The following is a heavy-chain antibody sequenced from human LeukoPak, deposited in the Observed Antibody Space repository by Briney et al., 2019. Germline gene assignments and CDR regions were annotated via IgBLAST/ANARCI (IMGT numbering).Heavy chain of an antibody. CDR3: ARSSRFDWLLYFDS. Sequence: ASVKVSCKASGYTFTSYYMYWVRQAPGQGLEWMGWISGYNGNTIYAENVQGRVTMTTDTSTSTAYIELGSLRSDDTAVFYCARSSRFDWLLYFDSWGQGTLVTVSS. D-gene: IGHD3-9*01. CDR2: ISGYNGNT. V-gene: IGHV1-18*04. J-gene: IGHJ4*02. CDR1: GYTFTSYY.